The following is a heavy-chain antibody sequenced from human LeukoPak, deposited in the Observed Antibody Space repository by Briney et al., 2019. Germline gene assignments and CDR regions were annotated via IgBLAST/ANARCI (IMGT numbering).Heavy chain of an antibody. D-gene: IGHD4-11*01. V-gene: IGHV1-2*02. Sequence: GASVKGSCKASGYTFTGYYMHWVRQAPGQGLEWMGWINPNSGGTNYAQKFQGRVTMTRDTSISTAYMELSRLRSDDTAVYYCARVYSNYAGVYPFDYWGQGTLVTVSS. CDR2: INPNSGGT. CDR3: ARVYSNYAGVYPFDY. J-gene: IGHJ4*02. CDR1: GYTFTGYY.